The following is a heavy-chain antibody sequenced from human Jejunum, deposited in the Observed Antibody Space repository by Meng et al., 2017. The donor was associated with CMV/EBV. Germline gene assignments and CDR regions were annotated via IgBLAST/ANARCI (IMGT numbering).Heavy chain of an antibody. V-gene: IGHV3-43*01. CDR1: DYT. CDR2: IHLDGEKT. CDR3: AKATRVSCLNGVCLAAHFDH. J-gene: IGHJ4*02. D-gene: IGHD2-8*01. Sequence: DYTLPCVREVPGKGLECVSRIHLDGEKTYYADGVTCRSTISRDNSRNSLHLQMNSLCREDSALYFCAKATRVSCLNGVCLAAHFDHWGQGTQVTVSS.